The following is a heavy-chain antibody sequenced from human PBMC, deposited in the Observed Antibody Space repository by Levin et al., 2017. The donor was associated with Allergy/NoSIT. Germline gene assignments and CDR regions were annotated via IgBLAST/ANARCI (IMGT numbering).Heavy chain of an antibody. CDR3: ARGYYYDSSGYYYYPPDY. CDR2: INPNSGGT. Sequence: ASVKVSCKASGYTFTGYYMHWVRQAPGQGLEWMGWINPNSGGTNYAQKFQGRVTMTRDTSISTAYMELSRLRSDDTAVYYCARGYYYDSSGYYYYPPDYWGQGTLVTVSS. J-gene: IGHJ4*02. V-gene: IGHV1-2*02. CDR1: GYTFTGYY. D-gene: IGHD3-22*01.